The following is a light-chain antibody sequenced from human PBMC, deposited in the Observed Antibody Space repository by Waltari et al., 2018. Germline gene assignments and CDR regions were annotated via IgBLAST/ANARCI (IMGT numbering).Light chain of an antibody. J-gene: IGLJ3*02. CDR1: NSNIGSNS. CDR2: TTN. V-gene: IGLV1-44*01. CDR3: AAWDDSLNGWV. Sequence: QSVLTQPPSASVTPGQRVTISCSGRNSNIGSNSVNWYQQLQGTAPNLLIFTTNHRPSVVPARFSVSKSGTSATLAIGGLRSADEADYYCAAWDDSLNGWVFGGGTKLTVL.